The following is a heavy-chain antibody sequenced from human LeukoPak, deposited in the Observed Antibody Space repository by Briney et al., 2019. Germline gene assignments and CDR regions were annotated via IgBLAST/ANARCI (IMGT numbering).Heavy chain of an antibody. CDR3: ARGDHSSRRLDY. V-gene: IGHV3-66*02. Sequence: GSLRLSCAASGFTFSSYSMSWVRQAPGKGLEWVSVIYSGGSTYYADSVKGRFTISRDNSKNTLYLQMNSLRAEDTAVYYCARGDHSSRRLDYWGQGTLVTVSS. J-gene: IGHJ4*02. D-gene: IGHD6-13*01. CDR2: IYSGGST. CDR1: GFTFSSYS.